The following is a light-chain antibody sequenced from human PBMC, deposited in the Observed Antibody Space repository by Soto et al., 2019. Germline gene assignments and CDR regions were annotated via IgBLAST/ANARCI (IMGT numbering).Light chain of an antibody. CDR3: QQFNNYPFT. CDR2: DAS. Sequence: AIQLTQSPSSLSASVGDRVTITCRASQGISSALAWYQQKPGKAPKLLIYDASSLESGVPSRFSGSGSGTEFTLTISSLQPEDFATYYCQQFNNYPFTFGHWTKVDIK. CDR1: QGISSA. V-gene: IGKV1D-13*01. J-gene: IGKJ3*01.